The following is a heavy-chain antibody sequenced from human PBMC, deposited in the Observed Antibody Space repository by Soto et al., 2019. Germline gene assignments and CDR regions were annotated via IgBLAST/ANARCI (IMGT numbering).Heavy chain of an antibody. CDR2: ISYDGSNK. Sequence: GGSLRLSCAASGFTFSSYAMHWVRQAPGKGLEWVAVISYDGSNKYYADSVKGRFTISRDNSKNTLYLQMNSLRAEDTAVYYCARDLAYCSGGSCYSHYYYYGMDVWGQGTTVTVSS. J-gene: IGHJ6*02. CDR3: ARDLAYCSGGSCYSHYYYYGMDV. D-gene: IGHD2-15*01. CDR1: GFTFSSYA. V-gene: IGHV3-30-3*01.